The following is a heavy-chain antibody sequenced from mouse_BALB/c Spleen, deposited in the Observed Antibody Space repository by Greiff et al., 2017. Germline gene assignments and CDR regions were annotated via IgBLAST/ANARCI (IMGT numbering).Heavy chain of an antibody. CDR2: ISYDGSN. V-gene: IGHV3-6*02. J-gene: IGHJ1*01. D-gene: IGHD4-1*01. CDR3: ASRTGTYWYFDV. Sequence: EVKLMESGPGLVKPSQSLSLTCSVTGYSITSGYYWNWIRQFPGNKLEWMGYISYDGSNNYNPSLKNRISITRDTSKNQFFLKLNSVTTEDTATYYCASRTGTYWYFDVWGAGTTVTVSS. CDR1: GYSITSGYY.